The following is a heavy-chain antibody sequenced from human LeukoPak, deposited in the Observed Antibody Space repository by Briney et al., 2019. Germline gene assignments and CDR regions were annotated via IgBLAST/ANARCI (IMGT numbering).Heavy chain of an antibody. V-gene: IGHV4-34*01. CDR2: INHSGTT. CDR1: GGSFSGYY. Sequence: SETLSLTCAVYGGSFSGYYWSWIRQPPGKGLAWIGEINHSGTTNYNPSLKSRVTIPVDTSKNQFSLKLSSVTAADTAVYYCARFRVRNWFDPWGQGTLVTVSS. CDR3: ARFRVRNWFDP. J-gene: IGHJ5*02.